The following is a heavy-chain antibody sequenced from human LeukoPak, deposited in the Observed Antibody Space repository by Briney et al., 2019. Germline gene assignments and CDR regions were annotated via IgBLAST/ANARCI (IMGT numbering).Heavy chain of an antibody. Sequence: SESLSLTCAVYGESFSSYYWSWIRQPPGKGLEWIGEINHSGNTNYNPSLKSRVTISVDTSKNQFSLKLSSVTAADTAVYYCARVDGDGYNIPDYWGQGTLVTVSS. CDR3: ARVDGDGYNIPDY. D-gene: IGHD5-24*01. J-gene: IGHJ4*02. V-gene: IGHV4-34*01. CDR2: INHSGNT. CDR1: GESFSSYY.